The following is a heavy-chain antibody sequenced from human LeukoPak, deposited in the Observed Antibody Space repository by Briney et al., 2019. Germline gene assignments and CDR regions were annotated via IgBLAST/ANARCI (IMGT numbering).Heavy chain of an antibody. CDR2: IYYSGST. V-gene: IGHV4-59*12. Sequence: KPSETLSLTCTVSGDSISSYYWSWIRQPPGKGLEWIGYIYYSGSTHYNPSLKSRVTISVDTSKNQFSLKLSSVTAADTAVYYCARRTRIFGVVIPRGAFDIWGQGTMVTVSS. CDR3: ARRTRIFGVVIPRGAFDI. CDR1: GDSISSYY. J-gene: IGHJ3*02. D-gene: IGHD3-3*01.